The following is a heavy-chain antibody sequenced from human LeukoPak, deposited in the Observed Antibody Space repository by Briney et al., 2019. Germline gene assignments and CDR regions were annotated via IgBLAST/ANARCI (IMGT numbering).Heavy chain of an antibody. CDR1: GESLSGHY. Sequence: SETLSLTCAVNGESLSGHYWSWIRQPPGKGLEWIGEINHSGSTSYSPSFKSRVTISMDTSKNQFSLSLSSVTAADTAVYYCARLKPSYWGQGTLVAVSS. CDR2: INHSGST. J-gene: IGHJ4*02. CDR3: ARLKPSY. V-gene: IGHV4-34*01.